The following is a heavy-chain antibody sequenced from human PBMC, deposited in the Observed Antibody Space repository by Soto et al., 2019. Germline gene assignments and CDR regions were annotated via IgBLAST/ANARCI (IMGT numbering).Heavy chain of an antibody. CDR1: GFTFSHAW. CDR2: SKSMSDGETT. J-gene: IGHJ4*02. D-gene: IGHD6-19*01. Sequence: LLVESGGGFVQPGGSLRLSCVASGFTFSHAWMDWVRQAPGKGVEWAGRSKSMSDGETTNYAASVGGRFTSSIDDSKNTLFLRVNRLKTEDTGVYYCTRRIAVARTYYVDYWGQGTLVTVSS. CDR3: TRRIAVARTYYVDY. V-gene: IGHV3-15*07.